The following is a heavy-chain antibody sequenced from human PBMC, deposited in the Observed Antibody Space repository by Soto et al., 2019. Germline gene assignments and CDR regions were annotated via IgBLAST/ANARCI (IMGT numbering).Heavy chain of an antibody. CDR3: ARDPPYYYDSSGYYRGYYYYGMDV. CDR2: IYHSGST. Sequence: SETLSLTCTVSGYSISSGYYWGWIRQPPGKGLEWIGSIYHSGSTYYNPSLKSRVTISVDTSKNQFSLKLSSVTAADTAVYYCARDPPYYYDSSGYYRGYYYYGMDVWGQGTTVTVSS. D-gene: IGHD3-22*01. CDR1: GYSISSGYY. V-gene: IGHV4-38-2*02. J-gene: IGHJ6*02.